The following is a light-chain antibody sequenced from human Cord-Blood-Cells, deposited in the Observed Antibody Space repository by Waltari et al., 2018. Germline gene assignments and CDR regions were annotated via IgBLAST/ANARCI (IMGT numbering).Light chain of an antibody. J-gene: IGLJ2*01. Sequence: QSALTQPASVSGSPGQSITIACTATSSDVGSYNLVSWYQQHPGKAPKLMIYEGSKRPSGVSNRFSGSKSGNTASLTISGLQAEDEADYYCCSYAGSRLVFGGGTKLTVL. CDR1: SSDVGSYNL. CDR3: CSYAGSRLV. V-gene: IGLV2-23*01. CDR2: EGS.